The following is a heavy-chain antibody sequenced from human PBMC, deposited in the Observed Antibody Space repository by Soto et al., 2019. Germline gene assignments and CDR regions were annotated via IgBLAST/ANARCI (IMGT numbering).Heavy chain of an antibody. V-gene: IGHV4-30-4*01. D-gene: IGHD3-10*01. CDR2: IYYSGST. Sequence: QVQLQESGPGLVKPSQTLSLTCTVSGGSISSGDYYWSWIRQPPGKGLEWMGYIYYSGSTYYNPALKGRVTISVDTSKNQFSLKLSSVTAADTAVYYCARGVLLWFGELLGSFDLWGRGTLVTVSS. J-gene: IGHJ2*01. CDR3: ARGVLLWFGELLGSFDL. CDR1: GGSISSGDYY.